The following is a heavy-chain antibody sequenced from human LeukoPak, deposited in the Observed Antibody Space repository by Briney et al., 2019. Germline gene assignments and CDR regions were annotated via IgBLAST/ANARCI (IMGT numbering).Heavy chain of an antibody. D-gene: IGHD3-3*01. CDR1: GGTFSSYA. Sequence: SVKVSCKASGGTFSSYAISWVRQAPGQGLEWMGGIIPIFGTANYAQKFQGRVTITADKSTSTAYMELSSLRSEDTAVYYCARVETIFGVVIIRDAFDIWGQGTMVTVSS. J-gene: IGHJ3*02. V-gene: IGHV1-69*06. CDR2: IIPIFGTA. CDR3: ARVETIFGVVIIRDAFDI.